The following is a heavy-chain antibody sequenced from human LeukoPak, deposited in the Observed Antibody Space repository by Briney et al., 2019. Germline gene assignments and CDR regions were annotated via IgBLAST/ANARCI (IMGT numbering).Heavy chain of an antibody. D-gene: IGHD2-15*01. Sequence: PVASVKVSCKASGYTFTSYGISWVRQAPGQGLEWMGWISAYNGNTNYAQKLQGRVTMTTDTSTSTAYMELRSLRSDDTAVYYCARGDCSGGSCYPPDYWGQGTLVTVSS. V-gene: IGHV1-18*01. CDR3: ARGDCSGGSCYPPDY. CDR1: GYTFTSYG. J-gene: IGHJ4*02. CDR2: ISAYNGNT.